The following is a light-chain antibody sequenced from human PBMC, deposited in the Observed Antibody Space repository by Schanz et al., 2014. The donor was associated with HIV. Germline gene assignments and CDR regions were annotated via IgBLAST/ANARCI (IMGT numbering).Light chain of an antibody. Sequence: SVLTQPPSASGTPGQRVTISCSGGNSNIGTNTVNWYQQLPGAAPKLLMYSDDERPSGVPDRFSGSRSGLSASLAITGLRSEDEADYYCGSWDDSLNGWVFGGGTKLTVL. CDR2: SDD. CDR1: NSNIGTNT. V-gene: IGLV1-44*01. J-gene: IGLJ3*02. CDR3: GSWDDSLNGWV.